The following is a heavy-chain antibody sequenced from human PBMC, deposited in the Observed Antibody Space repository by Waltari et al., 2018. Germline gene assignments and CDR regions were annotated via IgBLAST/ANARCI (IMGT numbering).Heavy chain of an antibody. V-gene: IGHV4-59*01. D-gene: IGHD5-12*01. CDR3: ARAGDGYPGFGAFDI. Sequence: QVQLQESGPGLVKPSETLSLTCTVSGGSISSYYWSWIRQPPGKGLEWIGYIYYSGSTNYNPSLKSRVTISVDTSKNQFSLKLSSVTAADTAVYYCARAGDGYPGFGAFDIWGQGTMVTVSS. CDR1: GGSISSYY. CDR2: IYYSGST. J-gene: IGHJ3*02.